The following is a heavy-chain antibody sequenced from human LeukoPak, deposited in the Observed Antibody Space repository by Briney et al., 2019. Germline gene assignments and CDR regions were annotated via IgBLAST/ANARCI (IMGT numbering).Heavy chain of an antibody. CDR3: ATSPMQYYDILTGYY. J-gene: IGHJ4*02. CDR2: FDPEDGET. D-gene: IGHD3-9*01. V-gene: IGHV1-24*01. CDR1: GYTLTELS. Sequence: ASVKVSCKVSGYTLTELSMHWVRQAPGKGLEWMGGFDPEDGETIYAQKFQGRVTMTEDTSTDTAYMELSSLRSEDTAVYYCATSPMQYYDILTGYYWGQGTLVTVSS.